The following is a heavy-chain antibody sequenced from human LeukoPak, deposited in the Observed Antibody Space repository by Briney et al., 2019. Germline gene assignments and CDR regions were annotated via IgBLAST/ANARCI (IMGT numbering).Heavy chain of an antibody. CDR1: GGSFSVYY. J-gene: IGHJ4*02. D-gene: IGHD6-13*01. V-gene: IGHV4-34*01. CDR3: AIGRGIAAAIDY. CDR2: VNDSGST. Sequence: SETLSLTCVVYGGSFSVYYWSWIRQPPGKGLEWIGEVNDSGSTNYNPSLRSRVTLSVDTSKNQFSLKLSSVTAADTAVYYCAIGRGIAAAIDYWGQGTLVTVSS.